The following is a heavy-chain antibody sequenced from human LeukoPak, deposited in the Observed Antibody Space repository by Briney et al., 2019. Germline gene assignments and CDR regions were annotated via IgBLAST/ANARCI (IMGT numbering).Heavy chain of an antibody. CDR1: GFTFSSYS. CDR2: IRSSSSYI. V-gene: IGHV3-21*01. D-gene: IGHD3-22*01. CDR3: ARYYYDSSGYSY. Sequence: GALRLSCAASGFTFSSYSMNWGRQAPGEGLGWVSSIRSSSSYIYYADSVKGRFTISRDNAKNSLYLQMDSLRAEDTAVYYCARYYYDSSGYSYWGQGTLVTVSS. J-gene: IGHJ4*02.